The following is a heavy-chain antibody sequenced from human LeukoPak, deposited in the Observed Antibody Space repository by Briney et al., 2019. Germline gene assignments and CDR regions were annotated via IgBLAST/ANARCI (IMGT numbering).Heavy chain of an antibody. V-gene: IGHV3-23*01. Sequence: GRSLRLSCAASGFTFSSYAMSWVRQAPGKGLEWVSAISGSGGSTYYADSVKGRFIISRDNSKNTLYLQMNSLRAEDTAVYYCAKVMEQLVRRDYFDYWGQGTLVTVSS. CDR1: GFTFSSYA. D-gene: IGHD6-13*01. CDR3: AKVMEQLVRRDYFDY. CDR2: ISGSGGST. J-gene: IGHJ4*02.